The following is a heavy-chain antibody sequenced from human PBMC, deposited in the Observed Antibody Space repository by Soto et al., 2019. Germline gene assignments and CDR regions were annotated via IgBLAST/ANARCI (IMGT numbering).Heavy chain of an antibody. CDR2: IIPIFDTA. D-gene: IGHD4-4*01. J-gene: IGHJ4*02. CDR1: GRTFNSYA. V-gene: IGHV1-69*06. Sequence: QVQLVQSGAEVKKPGFSVKVSCKASGRTFNSYAVTWVRQAPGQGLEWMGGIIPIFDTADYAQKFQGRVTITADKSTSTADMELSSLRSEDTAVYYCARFSVGYSYFDYWGQGTRVTVSS. CDR3: ARFSVGYSYFDY.